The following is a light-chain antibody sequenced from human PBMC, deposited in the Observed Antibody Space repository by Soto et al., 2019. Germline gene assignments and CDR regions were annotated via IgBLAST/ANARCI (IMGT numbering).Light chain of an antibody. J-gene: IGKJ5*01. CDR3: QQYGSSPPIT. CDR1: QSVSSSY. CDR2: GAS. V-gene: IGKV3-20*01. Sequence: EIELTQSPGTLSLSPGERATLSCRASQSVSSSYFAWYQQKPGQAPRLLFYGASSRATGIADRFSGSGSGTDFSITISRLEPEDFAVYYCQQYGSSPPITFGQGTRLEIK.